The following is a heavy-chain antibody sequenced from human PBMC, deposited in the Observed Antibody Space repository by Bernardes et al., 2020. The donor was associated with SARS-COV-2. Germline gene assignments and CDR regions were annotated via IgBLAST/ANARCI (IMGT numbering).Heavy chain of an antibody. Sequence: GGSLRLSCAASGFTFSSHDMHWVRQATGKGLEWVSGIGRGGDPQYQGSEKGRFTVSRENAKNSLYLHMNNLRVGDTAVYFCARASAGLDCWGQGTLVTVSS. J-gene: IGHJ4*02. D-gene: IGHD6-19*01. CDR2: IGRGGDP. CDR3: ARASAGLDC. V-gene: IGHV3-13*05. CDR1: GFTFSSHD.